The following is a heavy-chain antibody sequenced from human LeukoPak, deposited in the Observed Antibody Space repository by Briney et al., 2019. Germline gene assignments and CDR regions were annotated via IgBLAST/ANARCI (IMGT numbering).Heavy chain of an antibody. D-gene: IGHD2-21*02. Sequence: GASVKVSCKASGGTFISYAISWVRQAPGQGREWMGWISAYNGNTNYAQKLQGRVTMTTDTSTSTAYMELRSLRSDDTAVYYCARVIVVVTARADYYYMDVWGKGTTVTISS. CDR3: ARVIVVVTARADYYYMDV. CDR1: GGTFISYA. V-gene: IGHV1-18*01. J-gene: IGHJ6*03. CDR2: ISAYNGNT.